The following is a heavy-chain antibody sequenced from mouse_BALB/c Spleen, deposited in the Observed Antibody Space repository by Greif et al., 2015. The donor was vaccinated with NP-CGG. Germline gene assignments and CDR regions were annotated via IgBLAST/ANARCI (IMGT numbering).Heavy chain of an antibody. CDR3: ARRTGTEAMDY. CDR2: IYPGSGNT. Sequence: QVHVKQSGPELVKPGASVKISCKASGYTFTDYYINWVKQKPGQGLEWIGWIYPGSGNTKYNEKLKDKATLTVDTSSSTAYMQLSSLTSEDTAVYFCARRTGTEAMDYWGQGTSVTVSS. D-gene: IGHD4-1*01. CDR1: GYTFTDYY. V-gene: IGHV1-84*02. J-gene: IGHJ4*01.